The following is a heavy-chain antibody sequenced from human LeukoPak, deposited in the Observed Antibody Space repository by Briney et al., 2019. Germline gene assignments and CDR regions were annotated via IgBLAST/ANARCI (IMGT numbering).Heavy chain of an antibody. CDR1: VDTLTGYY. CDR3: ARGSPSVTMIVVVITRNDAFDI. D-gene: IGHD3-22*01. J-gene: IGHJ3*02. CDR2: INSNSCGT. V-gene: IGHV1-2*02. Sequence: ASVKVSSKASVDTLTGYYIQCVREAPGQGGECRGGINSNSCGTNYAQKFQGRDTMTRDTSISTDYMQLSRLRSDDTAVYYRARGSPSVTMIVVVITRNDAFDIWRQATMVTVSS.